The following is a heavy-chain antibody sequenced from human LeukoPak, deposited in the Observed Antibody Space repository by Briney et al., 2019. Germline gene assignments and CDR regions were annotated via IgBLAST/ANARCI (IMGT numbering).Heavy chain of an antibody. CDR1: GFTFSSYA. CDR3: ARDHYASGPYQFDS. V-gene: IGHV3-30-3*01. Sequence: PGRSLRLSCAASGFTFSSYAMHWVRQALGKGLEWVAVLFYDGSIQYYADSVKGRFTISRDNSKNTLYLQMDSLRAEDTAMYYCARDHYASGPYQFDSWGQGTLVTVSS. D-gene: IGHD2-2*01. CDR2: LFYDGSIQ. J-gene: IGHJ4*02.